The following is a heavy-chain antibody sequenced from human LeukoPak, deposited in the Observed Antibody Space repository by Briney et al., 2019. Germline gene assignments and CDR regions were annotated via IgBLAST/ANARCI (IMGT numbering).Heavy chain of an antibody. CDR2: INPNSGGT. CDR3: ASSGATETPDY. Sequence: ASVKVSCKASGYTFTGYYLHWVRQAPGQGLEWMGWINPNSGGTNCAQKFQGRVTMTRDTSISTAYMELTRLRSDDTAVYYCASSGATETPDYWGQGTLVTVSS. J-gene: IGHJ4*02. CDR1: GYTFTGYY. D-gene: IGHD2-15*01. V-gene: IGHV1-2*02.